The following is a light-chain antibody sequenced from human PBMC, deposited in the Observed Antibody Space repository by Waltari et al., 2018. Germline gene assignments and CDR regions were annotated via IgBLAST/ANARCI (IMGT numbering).Light chain of an antibody. Sequence: PASVSGSPGQSITISCTGTSSDVGGYNYVSWYQQHPGKVPKLLIFDVSNRPSGVSNRFSGSKSGNTASLTISGLQAEDESDYYCCSFTSRSTWVFGGGTKLTVL. CDR3: CSFTSRSTWV. CDR1: SSDVGGYNY. J-gene: IGLJ3*02. V-gene: IGLV2-14*01. CDR2: DVS.